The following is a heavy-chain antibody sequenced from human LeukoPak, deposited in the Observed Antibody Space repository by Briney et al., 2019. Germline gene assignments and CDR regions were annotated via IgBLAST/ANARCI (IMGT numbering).Heavy chain of an antibody. CDR1: GGSFIGSH. CDR2: INHSGNT. D-gene: IGHD4-23*01. CDR3: ARDPTTVVTLPYYFDD. J-gene: IGHJ4*02. V-gene: IGHV4-34*01. Sequence: SETPSLTCAVSGGSFIGSHWNWIRQPPGKGLEWIGEINHSGNTNYNPSLKSRVTISVDTSKNQFSLKLRSVTAADTAVYYCARDPTTVVTLPYYFDDWGQGTLVTVSS.